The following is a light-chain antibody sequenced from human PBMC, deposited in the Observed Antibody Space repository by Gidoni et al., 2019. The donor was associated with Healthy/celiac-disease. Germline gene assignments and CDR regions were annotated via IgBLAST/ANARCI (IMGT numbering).Light chain of an antibody. J-gene: IGKJ2*01. CDR2: GAS. Sequence: EIVLTQSPATLSLSQGERATLSCRASQSVSSSYLAWYQQKPGQAPRLLIYGASSRATGIPDRFSGSGAGTDFTLTISRLEPEDFAVYYCQQYGSSPGYTFGQGTKLEIK. CDR3: QQYGSSPGYT. CDR1: QSVSSSY. V-gene: IGKV3-20*01.